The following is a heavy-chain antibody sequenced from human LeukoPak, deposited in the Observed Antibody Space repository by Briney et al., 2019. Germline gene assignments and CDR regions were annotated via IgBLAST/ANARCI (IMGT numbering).Heavy chain of an antibody. J-gene: IGHJ5*02. CDR1: GGSISSGDYY. CDR2: IYYSGST. Sequence: SETLSLTCTVSGGSISSGDYYWSWIRQPRGKGLEWIGYIYYSGSTYYNPSLKSRVTISVDTSKNQFSLKLSSVTAADTAVYYCARGGYSYGSSPWFDPWGQGTLVTVSS. D-gene: IGHD5-18*01. V-gene: IGHV4-30-4*08. CDR3: ARGGYSYGSSPWFDP.